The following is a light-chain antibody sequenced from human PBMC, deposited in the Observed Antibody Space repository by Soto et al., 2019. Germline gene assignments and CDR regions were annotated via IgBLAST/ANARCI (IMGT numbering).Light chain of an antibody. V-gene: IGKV1-5*01. CDR2: DAS. CDR1: QSISSW. J-gene: IGKJ1*01. CDR3: QQYANYWT. Sequence: DIQMTQSPSTLSATAGDRVTITCRASQSISSWLAWYQHKPGKAPKLLIYDASNLDSGVPSRFSGSGSGTEFSLTISKLQHDYCANYYCQQYANYWTFGQGTRVEIK.